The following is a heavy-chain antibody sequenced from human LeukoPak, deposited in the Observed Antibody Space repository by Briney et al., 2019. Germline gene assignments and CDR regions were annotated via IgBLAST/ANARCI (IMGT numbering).Heavy chain of an antibody. V-gene: IGHV5-51*01. CDR1: GYSFTNYL. Sequence: GESLEFSCTSSGYSFTNYLIVWVRQMRGKGLEWMGIIYPDDSDTRYNPFFQGHVTISADKSISTAYLQWSSLKASDTAMYYCARRRYSQTPGDYWGQGTLVTVSS. CDR3: ARRRYSQTPGDY. CDR2: IYPDDSDT. J-gene: IGHJ4*01. D-gene: IGHD5-18*01.